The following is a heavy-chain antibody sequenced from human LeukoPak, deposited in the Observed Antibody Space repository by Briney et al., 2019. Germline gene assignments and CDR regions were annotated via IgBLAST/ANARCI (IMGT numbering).Heavy chain of an antibody. J-gene: IGHJ4*02. Sequence: GGSLRLSCSASGFTFSNYGMHWVRQAPGKGLEWVAVISYDGSIKYYEDSVKGRFTISRDNSKNTLYLQMDTLRAEDSAVYYCAKVYFDILTGYYRGPNFDYWGQGTLVTVSS. D-gene: IGHD3-9*01. V-gene: IGHV3-30*18. CDR3: AKVYFDILTGYYRGPNFDY. CDR1: GFTFSNYG. CDR2: ISYDGSIK.